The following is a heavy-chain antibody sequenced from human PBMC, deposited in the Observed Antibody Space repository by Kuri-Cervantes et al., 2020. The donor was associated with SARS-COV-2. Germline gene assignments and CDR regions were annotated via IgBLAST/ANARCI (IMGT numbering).Heavy chain of an antibody. CDR3: ARGDDEAY. J-gene: IGHJ4*02. V-gene: IGHV1-69*13. CDR2: IIPIFGTA. D-gene: IGHD3-16*01. CDR1: GGTFSSYA. Sequence: SVKVSCKASGGTFSSYAISWVRQAPGQGLEWMGGIIPIFGTANYAQKFQGRVTITADESTSTAYMELRSLRSDDAAVYYCARGDDEAYWGQGTLVTVSS.